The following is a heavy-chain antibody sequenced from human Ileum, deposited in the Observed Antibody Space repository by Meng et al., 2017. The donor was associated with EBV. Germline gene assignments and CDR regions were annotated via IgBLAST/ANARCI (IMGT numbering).Heavy chain of an antibody. CDR1: GASISSSLYY. D-gene: IGHD3-16*02. J-gene: IGHJ4*02. CDR2: IYYSGST. V-gene: IGHV4-39*07. CDR3: VRDRSYDYVWGSYRYTLDF. Sequence: LQLQESGPGLVKPSETPSLTCSVSGASISSSLYYWGWIRQPPGKGLEWIGSIYYSGSTYYNPSLKSRVTISVDRSKNQFSLKLTSVTDADTALYYCVRDRSYDYVWGSYRYTLDFWGQGTLVTVSS.